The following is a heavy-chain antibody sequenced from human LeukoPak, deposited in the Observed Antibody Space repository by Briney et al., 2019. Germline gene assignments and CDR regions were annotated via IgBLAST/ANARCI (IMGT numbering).Heavy chain of an antibody. Sequence: PSETLSLTCTVSGYSISSGYYWGWSRQPPGKGLEWIGYIYYTGSTNYNPSLKGRVTISVDTSKNQFSLKLSSVTAADTAVYYCARGGVGYNYWYFDLWGRGTLVTVSS. CDR2: IYYTGST. V-gene: IGHV4-61*01. J-gene: IGHJ2*01. CDR1: GYSISSGYY. CDR3: ARGGVGYNYWYFDL. D-gene: IGHD5-24*01.